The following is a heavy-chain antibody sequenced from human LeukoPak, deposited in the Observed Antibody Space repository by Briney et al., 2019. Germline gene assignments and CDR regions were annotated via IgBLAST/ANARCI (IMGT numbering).Heavy chain of an antibody. CDR3: ARSAARIAAAGIYRFDP. CDR1: GGSFSGYY. CDR2: INHSGST. J-gene: IGHJ5*02. Sequence: SETLSLTCAVYGGSFSGYYWSWIRQPPGKGLEWVGEINHSGSTNYNPSLKSRVTISVDTSKNQFSLKLSSVTAADTAVYYCARSAARIAAAGIYRFDPWGQGTLVTVSS. V-gene: IGHV4-34*01. D-gene: IGHD6-13*01.